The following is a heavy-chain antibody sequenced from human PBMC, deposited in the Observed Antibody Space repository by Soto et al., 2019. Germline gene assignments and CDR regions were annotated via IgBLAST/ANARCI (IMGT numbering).Heavy chain of an antibody. Sequence: LXLSCAASGFTFSSSWTHWVRQAPGKGLVWVSHINSDGTDANYADSVKGRFTISRDNAKNTVYLQMNSLRAEDTAVYYCARDWSYALNFWGQGTLVTVSS. V-gene: IGHV3-74*01. CDR3: ARDWSYALNF. D-gene: IGHD3-16*01. CDR1: GFTFSSSW. CDR2: INSDGTDA. J-gene: IGHJ4*02.